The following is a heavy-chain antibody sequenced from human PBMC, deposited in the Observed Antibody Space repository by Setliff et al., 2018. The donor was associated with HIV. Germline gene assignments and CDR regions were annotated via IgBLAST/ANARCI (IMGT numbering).Heavy chain of an antibody. CDR2: TDSDGSDT. J-gene: IGHJ4*02. CDR1: GLTFSNYW. D-gene: IGHD3-3*01. Sequence: LRLSCAASGLTFSNYWMHWVRQAPGKGLEWVSRTDSDGSDTNYADSVRGRFTISRDNAKNTVYLQLTSLRAEDTAVYYCARGPQYNFWGGYLGLWGQGTLVTVSS. V-gene: IGHV3-74*01. CDR3: ARGPQYNFWGGYLGL.